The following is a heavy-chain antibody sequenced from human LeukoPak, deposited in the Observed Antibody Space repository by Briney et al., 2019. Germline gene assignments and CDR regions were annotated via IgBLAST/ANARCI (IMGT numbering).Heavy chain of an antibody. J-gene: IGHJ3*02. Sequence: PGRSLRLSCVTSGFTFNIYAMHWVRQAPGKGLEWVAVISFDASNKYYADSVKGRFTISRDNSKNTLYLQMNSLRDENTSVYYCARDLANIHTTGSTYDAFDIWGQGTMVTVSS. CDR2: ISFDASNK. V-gene: IGHV3-30*04. CDR1: GFTFNIYA. D-gene: IGHD1-1*01. CDR3: ARDLANIHTTGSTYDAFDI.